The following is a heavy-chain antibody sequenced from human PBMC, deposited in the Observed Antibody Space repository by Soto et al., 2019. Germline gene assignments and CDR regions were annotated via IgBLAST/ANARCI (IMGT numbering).Heavy chain of an antibody. V-gene: IGHV1-18*01. J-gene: IGHJ6*03. CDR3: ARESPSFWSGYSTEPLYYYYYYMDV. CDR2: ISAYNGNT. Sequence: ASVKVSCKASGYTFTSYGISWVRQAPGQGLEWMGWISAYNGNTNYAQKLQGRVTMTTDTSTSTAYMELRSLRSDDTAVYYCARESPSFWSGYSTEPLYYYYYYMDVWGKGTTVTVSS. D-gene: IGHD3-3*01. CDR1: GYTFTSYG.